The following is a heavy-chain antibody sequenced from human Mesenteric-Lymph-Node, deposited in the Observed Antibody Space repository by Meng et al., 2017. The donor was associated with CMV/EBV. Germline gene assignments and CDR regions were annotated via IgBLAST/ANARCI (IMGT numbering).Heavy chain of an antibody. V-gene: IGHV3-30*02. J-gene: IGHJ4*02. CDR1: GFTFSSYG. CDR3: AKGGMSSSSGYFDY. D-gene: IGHD6-6*01. CDR2: IRYDGSNK. Sequence: GGSLRLSCAASGFTFSSYGMHWVRQAPGKGLEWVAFIRYDGSNKYYADSVKGRFTISRDNSKNSLYLQMNSLRTEDTALYYCAKGGMSSSSGYFDYWGQGTLVTVSS.